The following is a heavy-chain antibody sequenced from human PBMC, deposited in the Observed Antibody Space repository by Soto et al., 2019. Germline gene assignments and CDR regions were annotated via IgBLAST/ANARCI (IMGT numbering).Heavy chain of an antibody. D-gene: IGHD5-12*01. CDR3: ARDRCVQYRGYDWHFDY. J-gene: IGHJ4*02. CDR1: GFSSSSYE. V-gene: IGHV3-48*03. Sequence: GGSLRLSCAASGFSSSSYEMNWVRQAPGKGLEWVSYISSGGTNIYYADSVKGRFTISRNNAKNSVDLQMNSLRAEDTAVYYCARDRCVQYRGYDWHFDYWGQRTLVTVSS. CDR2: ISSGGTNI.